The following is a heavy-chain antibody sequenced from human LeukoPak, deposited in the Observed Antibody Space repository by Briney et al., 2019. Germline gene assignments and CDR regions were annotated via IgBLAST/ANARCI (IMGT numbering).Heavy chain of an antibody. J-gene: IGHJ4*02. CDR1: GDTFTNYY. CDR3: AREGFYGRELFPAFDY. CDR2: INPSGSST. D-gene: IGHD3-10*01. Sequence: ASVKVSFKASGDTFTNYYIHWVRQAPGQGLEWMGIINPSGSSTSYAQKFQGRVTMTRDTSTSTVNMELTNLRSEDTAVYYCAREGFYGRELFPAFDYWGQGTLVTVSS. V-gene: IGHV1-46*01.